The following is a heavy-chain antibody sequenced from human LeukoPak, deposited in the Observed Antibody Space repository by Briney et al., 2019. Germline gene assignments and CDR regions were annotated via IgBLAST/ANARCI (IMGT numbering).Heavy chain of an antibody. D-gene: IGHD2-15*01. CDR2: ISNNGGYT. CDR3: AKQLGYCSDGSCYFPY. J-gene: IGHJ4*02. Sequence: GGSLRLSCAASGFTFSSSAMSWVRQAPGKGLEWVSAISNNGGYTYYADSVQGRFTISRDNSKSTLCLQMDSLRAEDTAVYYCAKQLGYCSDGSCYFPYWGQGTLVTVSS. V-gene: IGHV3-23*01. CDR1: GFTFSSSA.